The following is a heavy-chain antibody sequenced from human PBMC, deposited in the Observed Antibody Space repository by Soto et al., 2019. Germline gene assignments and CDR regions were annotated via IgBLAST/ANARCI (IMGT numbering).Heavy chain of an antibody. V-gene: IGHV3-30*03. J-gene: IGHJ4*02. CDR3: ARKGYGGRWSLDY. D-gene: IGHD6-13*01. CDR1: GCTFSSCG. CDR2: ISYDGNRK. Sequence: QVQLVESGGGVVQPGRSLRLSCAASGCTFSSCGMHWARQAPGEGLEWVAVISYDGNRKYYADSVKGRFTISRDFSKNTVDLHMNSLRVEDTAVYFCARKGYGGRWSLDYWGQGILVTVSS.